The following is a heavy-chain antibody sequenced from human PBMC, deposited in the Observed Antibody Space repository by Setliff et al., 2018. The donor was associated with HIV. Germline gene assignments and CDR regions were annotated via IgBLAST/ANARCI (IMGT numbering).Heavy chain of an antibody. Sequence: SETLSLTCTVSGGSISSGGYYWSWIRQHPGKGLEWIGYIYYSGSTYYNPSLKSRVTISVDTSKNQFSLKLSSVTAADTAVYYCARDGRLERGRSYAFDIWGQGTMVTVS. D-gene: IGHD1-1*01. CDR1: GGSISSGGYY. CDR2: IYYSGST. V-gene: IGHV4-31*03. J-gene: IGHJ3*02. CDR3: ARDGRLERGRSYAFDI.